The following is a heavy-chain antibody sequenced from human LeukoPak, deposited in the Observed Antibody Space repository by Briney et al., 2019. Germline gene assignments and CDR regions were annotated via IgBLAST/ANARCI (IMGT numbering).Heavy chain of an antibody. CDR3: AKDDAWLRYQY. V-gene: IGHV3-23*01. J-gene: IGHJ4*02. D-gene: IGHD3-9*01. Sequence: GGSLRLSCAASGFTFSSYEMNWVRQAPGKGLEWVSGISGSGGSTYYADSVKGRFTISRDNSKNTLDLQMNSLRAEDTAVYYCAKDDAWLRYQYWGQGTLVTVSS. CDR1: GFTFSSYE. CDR2: ISGSGGST.